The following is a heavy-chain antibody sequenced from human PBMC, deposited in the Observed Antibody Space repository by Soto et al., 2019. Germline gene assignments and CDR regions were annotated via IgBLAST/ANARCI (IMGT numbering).Heavy chain of an antibody. J-gene: IGHJ4*02. CDR2: IGPESGAT. V-gene: IGHV1-2*02. CDR3: GRGRSGQIVVFY. D-gene: IGHD1-26*01. CDR1: GYTFTGHY. Sequence: ASVKVSCKASGYTFTGHYIHWVRQAPEQGPEWMGEIGPESGATRYAEKFQGRVTMTLDTSITTVYMELKDLSPDDTAVYYCGRGRSGQIVVFYWGQGTPVTVSS.